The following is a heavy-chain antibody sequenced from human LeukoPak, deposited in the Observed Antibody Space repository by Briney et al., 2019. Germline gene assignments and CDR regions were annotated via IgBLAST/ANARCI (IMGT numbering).Heavy chain of an antibody. J-gene: IGHJ2*01. CDR3: AKVRTVGASYWCFDL. D-gene: IGHD4-23*01. CDR2: ISSRGGSGGNT. Sequence: GGSLRLSCVASGVTLSNYAMSWARQAPGKGLEWVSGISSRGGSGGNTYYADSVKGRLTISRDSSKNTLFLHMDTLRAKDAAIYDCAKVRTVGASYWCFDLWGRGTLVTVSS. V-gene: IGHV3-23*01. CDR1: GVTLSNYA.